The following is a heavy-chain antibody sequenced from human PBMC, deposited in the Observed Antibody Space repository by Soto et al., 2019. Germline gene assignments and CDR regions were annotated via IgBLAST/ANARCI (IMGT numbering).Heavy chain of an antibody. J-gene: IGHJ4*02. CDR2: VSYDGSNK. CDR1: GFTFSNYA. D-gene: IGHD6-19*01. CDR3: ARVRIAVTGTIEVPIDY. Sequence: GGSLRLSCAASGFTFSNYAMHWVRQAPGKGLEWVAVVSYDGSNKYYADSVKGRFSISRDNSKNTLYLQMNSLRVEDTAVYYCARVRIAVTGTIEVPIDYWGQGTLVTVSS. V-gene: IGHV3-30-3*01.